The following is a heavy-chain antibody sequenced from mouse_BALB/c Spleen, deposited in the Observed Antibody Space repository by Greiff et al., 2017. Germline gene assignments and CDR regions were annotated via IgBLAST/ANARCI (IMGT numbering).Heavy chain of an antibody. CDR1: GFTFSSYA. J-gene: IGHJ3*01. D-gene: IGHD2-14*01. Sequence: EVMLVESGGGLVKPGGSLKLSCAASGFTFSSYAMSWVRQTPEKRLEWVASISSGGSTYYPDSVKGRFTISRDNARNILYLQMSSLRSEDTAMYYCARGTSYYRYDGAYWGQGTLVTVSA. CDR2: ISSGGST. CDR3: ARGTSYYRYDGAY. V-gene: IGHV5-6-5*01.